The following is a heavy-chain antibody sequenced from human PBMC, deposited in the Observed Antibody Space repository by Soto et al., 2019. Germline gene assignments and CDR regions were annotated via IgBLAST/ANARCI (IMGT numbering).Heavy chain of an antibody. CDR3: ARDAATTVTTGGSDYYYYYGMDV. Sequence: SETLSLTCTVSGGSISSGGYYWSWIRQHPGKGLEWIGYIYYSGSTYYNPSLKSRVTILVDTSKNQFSLKLSSVTAADTAVYYCARDAATTVTTGGSDYYYYYGMDVWGQGTTVTVSS. J-gene: IGHJ6*02. V-gene: IGHV4-31*03. D-gene: IGHD4-17*01. CDR1: GGSISSGGYY. CDR2: IYYSGST.